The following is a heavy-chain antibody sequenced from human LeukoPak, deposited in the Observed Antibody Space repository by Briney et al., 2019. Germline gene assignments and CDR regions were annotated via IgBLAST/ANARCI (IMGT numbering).Heavy chain of an antibody. CDR3: AKRMRDTDYYFDY. CDR2: SGSGGNT. D-gene: IGHD5-18*01. V-gene: IGHV3-23*01. J-gene: IGHJ4*02. Sequence: GGSLRLSCAASGFTFSNYAMSWVRQAPGKRLEWVSASGSGGNTYYADSVKGRFTISRDNSKNTLYLQMNSLRAEDTAVYYCAKRMRDTDYYFDYWGQGTLVTVSS. CDR1: GFTFSNYA.